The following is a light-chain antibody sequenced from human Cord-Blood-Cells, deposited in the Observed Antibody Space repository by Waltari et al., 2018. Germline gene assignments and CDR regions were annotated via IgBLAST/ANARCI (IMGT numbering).Light chain of an antibody. V-gene: IGLV2-23*01. CDR2: ERS. J-gene: IGLJ3*02. CDR1: SSDGGSNTL. Sequence: QSAMTHPPPAPGPLARPTTPHCTGPSSDGGSNTLVSWYQQHPGKAPKPRIYERSKRPSGVSNRFSGSKSGNTASLTISGLQGEDEADYYCCSYAGSSTLVFGGGTKLTVL. CDR3: CSYAGSSTLV.